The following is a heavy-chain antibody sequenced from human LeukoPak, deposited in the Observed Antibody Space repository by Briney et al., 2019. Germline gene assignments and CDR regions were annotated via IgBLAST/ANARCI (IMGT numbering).Heavy chain of an antibody. V-gene: IGHV4-30-2*01. CDR3: ARGGHSSDWYKGVSY. CDR2: IYHSGST. Sequence: SETLSLTCAVSGGSISSSGYSWSWIRQQPGKGLEWIGYIYHSGSTYYNPSLKSRVTISVDRSKNQFSLKLSSVTAADTAVYYCARGGHSSDWYKGVSYWGQGTLVTVSS. J-gene: IGHJ4*02. D-gene: IGHD6-19*01. CDR1: GGSISSSGYS.